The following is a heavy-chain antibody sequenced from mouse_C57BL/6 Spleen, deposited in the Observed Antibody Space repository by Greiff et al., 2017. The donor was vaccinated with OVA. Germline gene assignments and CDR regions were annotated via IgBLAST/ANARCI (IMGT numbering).Heavy chain of an antibody. CDR2: INYDGSST. CDR3: AREGEGYFDV. V-gene: IGHV5-16*01. Sequence: EVKLMESEGGLVQPGSSMKLSCTASGFTFSDYYMAWVRQVPEKGLEWVANINYDGSSTYYLDSLKSRFIISRDNAKNILYLQMSSLKSEDTATYYCAREGEGYFDVWGTGTTVTVSS. J-gene: IGHJ1*03. CDR1: GFTFSDYY.